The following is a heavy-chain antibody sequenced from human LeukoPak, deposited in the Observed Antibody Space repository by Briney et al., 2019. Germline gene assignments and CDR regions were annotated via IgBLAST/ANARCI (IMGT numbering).Heavy chain of an antibody. D-gene: IGHD3-16*01. V-gene: IGHV5-51*01. Sequence: GESLKISCKGSGYSFTSYWIGWVRQMPRKGLEWMGIIYPGDSGTRYSSSLQRQVTISANKSICTAYQQWSSPKASDTAMYYCARLLERRLTCYDYGMVVGGQGTTVTVSS. CDR2: IYPGDSGT. CDR3: ARLLERRLTCYDYGMVV. J-gene: IGHJ6*02. CDR1: GYSFTSYW.